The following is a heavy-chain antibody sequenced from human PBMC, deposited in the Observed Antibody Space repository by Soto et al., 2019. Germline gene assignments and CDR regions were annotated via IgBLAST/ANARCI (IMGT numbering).Heavy chain of an antibody. Sequence: EVQLVESGGGLVQPGGSLRLSCAASGFTFSSHYMAWVRQAPGKGLEWVDNINRDGSEKNYVDSVKGRFTISRDNAKNSLYLQMNSLRAEDTAVYYCARDGGVRRIDYWGQGTLVTVSS. D-gene: IGHD2-8*02. CDR1: GFTFSSHY. J-gene: IGHJ4*02. CDR3: ARDGGVRRIDY. CDR2: INRDGSEK. V-gene: IGHV3-7*01.